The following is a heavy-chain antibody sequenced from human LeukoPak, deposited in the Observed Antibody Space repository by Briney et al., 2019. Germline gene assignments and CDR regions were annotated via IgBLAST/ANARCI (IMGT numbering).Heavy chain of an antibody. D-gene: IGHD1-20*01. CDR3: AGHPYNWRNDGKRVLNWFDP. CDR2: IYYSGST. J-gene: IGHJ5*02. Sequence: SETLSLTCTVSGGSISSSSYYWGWIRQPPGKGLEWIGSIYYSGSTYYNPSLKSRVTISVDTSKNQFSLKLSSVTAADTAVYYCAGHPYNWRNDGKRVLNWFDPWGQGTLVTVSS. CDR1: GGSISSSSYY. V-gene: IGHV4-39*01.